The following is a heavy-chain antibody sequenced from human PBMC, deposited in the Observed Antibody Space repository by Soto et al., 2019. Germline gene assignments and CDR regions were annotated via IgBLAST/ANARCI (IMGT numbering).Heavy chain of an antibody. CDR3: AHAGDYDLLTFDH. CDR2: IYWDDDK. V-gene: IGHV2-5*02. D-gene: IGHD4-17*01. J-gene: IGHJ4*02. Sequence: IFSKESGPTLVRPAQTLTLTCDFSGFSLSTYHMGVAWIRQPPGKALEWLALIYWDDDKRYSPSLKDRLAISKGTSSNQVVLTITNVDPGDTATYFCAHAGDYDLLTFDHWGPGTLVTVSS. CDR1: GFSLSTYHMG.